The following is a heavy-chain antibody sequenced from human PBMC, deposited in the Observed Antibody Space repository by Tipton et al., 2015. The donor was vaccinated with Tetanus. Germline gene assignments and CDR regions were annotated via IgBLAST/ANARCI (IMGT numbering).Heavy chain of an antibody. J-gene: IGHJ4*02. CDR3: ARSISAGSVWPYEH. CDR2: IHRGGST. V-gene: IGHV4-34*01. CDR1: GGYLSDYY. Sequence: GLVKPSETLSLTCGVFGGYLSDYYWTWVRQPPGKGLEWIGEIHRGGSTNYNPSLKSRVSMSVDTAKNRFSLTLTSVTAADMAVYYCARSISAGSVWPYEHWGQGTLVTVSS. D-gene: IGHD6-13*01.